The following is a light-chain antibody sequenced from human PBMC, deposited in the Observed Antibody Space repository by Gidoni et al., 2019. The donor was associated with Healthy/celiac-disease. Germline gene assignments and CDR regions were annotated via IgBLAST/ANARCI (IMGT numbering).Light chain of an antibody. CDR1: QSVSSSY. V-gene: IGKV3-20*01. J-gene: IGKJ1*01. CDR2: GAS. CDR3: QQYGSSPQT. Sequence: EIVLTQSPGTLSLSPGERATLSCRASQSVSSSYLAWYQQKPGQAPRLLIYGASSGSGTHFTLTISRLEPEDFAVYYCQQYGSSPQTFGQGTKVEIK.